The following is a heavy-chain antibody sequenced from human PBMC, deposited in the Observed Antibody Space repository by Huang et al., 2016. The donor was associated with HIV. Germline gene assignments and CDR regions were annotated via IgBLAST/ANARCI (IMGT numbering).Heavy chain of an antibody. CDR3: AREGQTWYGKPIAAFEI. D-gene: IGHD6-13*01. J-gene: IGHJ3*02. Sequence: VQLVQSGAEVKRLGTSVKISCKASGGSFNSLAFNWVRQAPGLGLQYLVGIDPLCSGKNYAEKFRCRLTISADKSTSTVFMELRGLTSEDTAVFFCAREGQTWYGKPIAAFEIWGQGTTVIVSP. V-gene: IGHV1-69*10. CDR1: GGSFNSLA. CDR2: IDPLCSGK.